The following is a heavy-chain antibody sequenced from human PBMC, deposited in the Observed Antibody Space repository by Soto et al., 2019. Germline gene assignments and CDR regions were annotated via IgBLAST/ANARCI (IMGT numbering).Heavy chain of an antibody. J-gene: IGHJ4*02. CDR2: IGSKGETYAT. CDR1: GFTFGASN. D-gene: IGHD3-9*01. CDR3: SRYDSDWFFN. V-gene: IGHV3-73*01. Sequence: GGSLRLSCAASGFTFGASNLQWVRQASGKGLEWLGRIGSKGETYATTYAASVKGRFTISRDDSKKTAYLQMNNLESEDTAVYYCSRYDSDWFFNWVRGTLFTVSS.